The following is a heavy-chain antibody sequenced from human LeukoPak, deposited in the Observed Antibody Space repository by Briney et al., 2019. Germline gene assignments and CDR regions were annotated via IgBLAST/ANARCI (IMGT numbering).Heavy chain of an antibody. D-gene: IGHD2-21*01. CDR1: GGSISSYY. Sequence: SETLSLTCTVSGGSISSYYWDWIRQPPGKGLEWIGYIYYSGSTNYNPSLKTRVTISVDTSKNQFSLKLTSVSAADTAVYYCARGELWYQHRGQGTLVTVSS. V-gene: IGHV4-59*01. CDR2: IYYSGST. J-gene: IGHJ1*01. CDR3: ARGELWYQH.